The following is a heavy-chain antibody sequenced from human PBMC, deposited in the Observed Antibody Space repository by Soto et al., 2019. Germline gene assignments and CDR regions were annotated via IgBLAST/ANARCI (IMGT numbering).Heavy chain of an antibody. V-gene: IGHV1-69*13. CDR1: GGTFSSYA. CDR3: ASLVGLSKYSSSDYNWFDP. D-gene: IGHD6-6*01. CDR2: IIPIFGTA. J-gene: IGHJ5*02. Sequence: GASVKFSCKASGGTFSSYAISWVRQAPGQGLEWMGGIIPIFGTANYAQKFQGRVTITADESTSTAYMELSSLRSEDTAVYYCASLVGLSKYSSSDYNWFDPWGQGTLVTVSS.